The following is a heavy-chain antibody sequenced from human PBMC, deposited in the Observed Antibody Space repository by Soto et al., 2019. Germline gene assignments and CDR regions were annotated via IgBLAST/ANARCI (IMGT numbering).Heavy chain of an antibody. V-gene: IGHV2-5*02. J-gene: IGHJ5*02. CDR3: AHRVPYSSYWEVGWFDA. CDR2: IYWDNDR. Sequence: PKQVKKKETPTLTPPPHRKQINNNGVGVGWLRQAPGKALECLGIIYWDNDRRYNPSLRERLTITKDTSKNQVVLTMTYMEPVDTATYHCAHRVPYSSYWEVGWFDAWGQGTLVTVS. CDR1: RKQINNNGVG. D-gene: IGHD1-26*01.